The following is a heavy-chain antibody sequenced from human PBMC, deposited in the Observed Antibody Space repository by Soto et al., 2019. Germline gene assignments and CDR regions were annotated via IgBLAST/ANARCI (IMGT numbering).Heavy chain of an antibody. CDR1: GFTFSSYG. J-gene: IGHJ4*02. V-gene: IGHV3-33*01. CDR2: IWYDGSNK. CDR3: ATDVDTGLVGAYFGY. Sequence: QVQLVESGGGVVQPGRSLRLSCAASGFTFSSYGMHWVRQAPGKGLEWVAVIWYDGSNKYYADSVKGRFTISRDNSKNTLDLQMDNLRGGDTAVYYCATDVDTGLVGAYFGYWGQGTLVTVSS. D-gene: IGHD5-18*01.